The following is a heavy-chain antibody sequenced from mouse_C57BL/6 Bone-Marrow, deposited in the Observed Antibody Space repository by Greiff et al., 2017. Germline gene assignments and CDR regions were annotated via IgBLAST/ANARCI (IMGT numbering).Heavy chain of an antibody. Sequence: QESGAELVRPGASVKLSCTASGFNIKDDYMHWVKQRPEQGLEWIGWIDPENGDTEYASKFQGKATIAADTSSNTAYLQLSSLTSEDTAVXCSSAMYWYWGQGTTLTVSS. CDR3: SAMYWY. CDR1: GFNIKDDY. V-gene: IGHV14-4*01. CDR2: IDPENGDT. J-gene: IGHJ2*01. D-gene: IGHD1-1*02.